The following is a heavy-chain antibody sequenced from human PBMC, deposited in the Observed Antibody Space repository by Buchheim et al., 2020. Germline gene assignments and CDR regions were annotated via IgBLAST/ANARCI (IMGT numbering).Heavy chain of an antibody. CDR3: AKGTVYYYGSGSYYSPYGMDV. Sequence: EVQLLESGGGLVQPGGSLRLSCAASGFTFSSYAMSWVRQAPGKGLEWVSAISGSGGSTYYADSVKGRFTISRDNSKNTLYLQMNSLRAEDTAVYYWAKGTVYYYGSGSYYSPYGMDVWGQGTT. V-gene: IGHV3-23*01. CDR1: GFTFSSYA. D-gene: IGHD3-10*01. J-gene: IGHJ6*02. CDR2: ISGSGGST.